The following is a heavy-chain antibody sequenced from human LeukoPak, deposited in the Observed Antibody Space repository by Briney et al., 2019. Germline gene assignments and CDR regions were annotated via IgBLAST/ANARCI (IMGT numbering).Heavy chain of an antibody. CDR2: ISAYNGNT. CDR3: ARDVVHYDFWSGYYTDY. CDR1: GYTFTSYG. D-gene: IGHD3-3*01. J-gene: IGHJ4*02. V-gene: IGHV1-18*01. Sequence: ASVKVSCKASGYTFTSYGISWVRQAPGQGLEWMGWISAYNGNTNYAQKLQGRVTVTTDTSTSTAYMELRSLRSDDTAVYYCARDVVHYDFWSGYYTDYWGQGTLVTVSS.